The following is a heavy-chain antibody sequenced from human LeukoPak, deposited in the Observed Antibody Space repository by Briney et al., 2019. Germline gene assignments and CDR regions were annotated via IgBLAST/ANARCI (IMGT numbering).Heavy chain of an antibody. D-gene: IGHD6-6*01. J-gene: IGHJ4*02. CDR2: INHSGST. CDR1: GGSFSGYY. Sequence: PSETLSLTCAVYGGSFSGYYWSWIRQPPGKGLEWIGEINHSGSTNYNPSLKSRVTISVDTSKNQFSLKLSSVTAADTAVYYCARRIAARPGDYFDYWGQGTLVTVSS. CDR3: ARRIAARPGDYFDY. V-gene: IGHV4-34*01.